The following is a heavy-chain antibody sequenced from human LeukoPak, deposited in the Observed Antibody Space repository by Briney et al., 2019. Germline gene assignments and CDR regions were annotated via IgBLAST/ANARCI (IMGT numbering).Heavy chain of an antibody. Sequence: SETLSLTCTVSGGSISSGSYYWSWIRQPAGKGLEWIGRIYTSGSTNYNPSLKSRVTISVDTSKNRFSLKLSSVTAADTAVYFCATHTRLGIAFDYWGQGTLVTVSS. CDR1: GGSISSGSYY. J-gene: IGHJ4*02. CDR2: IYTSGST. D-gene: IGHD7-27*01. V-gene: IGHV4-61*02. CDR3: ATHTRLGIAFDY.